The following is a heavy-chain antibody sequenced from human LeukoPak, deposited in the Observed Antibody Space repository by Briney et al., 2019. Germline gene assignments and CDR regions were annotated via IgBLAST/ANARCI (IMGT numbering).Heavy chain of an antibody. CDR3: MCWGTDNH. D-gene: IGHD7-27*01. V-gene: IGHV3-7*01. J-gene: IGHJ4*02. Sequence: GGSLRLSCVASGFTSSAFWMSWVRRPPGKGLEWVANINPGGNEIRSVDSVKGRSIISRDNAKNSLDLQMSSLRVEDTAVYYCMCWGTDNHWGQGILVTVSS. CDR1: GFTSSAFW. CDR2: INPGGNEI.